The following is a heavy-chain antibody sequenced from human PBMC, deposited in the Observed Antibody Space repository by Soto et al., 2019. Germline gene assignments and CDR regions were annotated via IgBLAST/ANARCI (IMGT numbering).Heavy chain of an antibody. CDR3: STDASAGLDT. D-gene: IGHD2-2*01. J-gene: IGHJ5*02. CDR1: GGTFSSYA. CDR2: IIPIFGTA. Sequence: ASVKVSCKASGGTFSSYAISWVRQAPGQGLEWMGGIIPIFGTANYAQKFQGRVTITADESTSTAYMELNSLKTEDTAVYYCSTDASAGLDTWGQGTQVTVSS. V-gene: IGHV1-69*13.